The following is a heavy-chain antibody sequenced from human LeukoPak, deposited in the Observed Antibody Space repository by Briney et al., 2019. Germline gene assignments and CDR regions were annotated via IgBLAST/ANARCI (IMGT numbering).Heavy chain of an antibody. CDR2: IATDGSTT. D-gene: IGHD5-24*01. V-gene: IGHV3-74*01. CDR3: VRDRDGYNY. CDR1: GFTFSNSL. J-gene: IGHJ4*02. Sequence: GGSLRLSCAASGFTFSNSLMHWVRQVPGKGLVWVARIATDGSTTHYADSVKGPFTISRDNGKNTLYLQMNRLRAEDTAVYYCVRDRDGYNYWGQGTLVTVSS.